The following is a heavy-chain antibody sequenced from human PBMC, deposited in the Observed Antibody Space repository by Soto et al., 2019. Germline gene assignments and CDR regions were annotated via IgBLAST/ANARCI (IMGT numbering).Heavy chain of an antibody. Sequence: EVQLVESGGGLVKPGGSLRLSCAASGITFSNAWMTWVRQAPGKGLEWVGRIKSITDGGTTDYAAPVKGRFTISRDDSKDTLYLQMNNLRTEDTAVYHCTTDSADIVVVPATFGMVVWGQGTTVTVSS. D-gene: IGHD2-2*01. CDR1: GITFSNAW. V-gene: IGHV3-15*01. J-gene: IGHJ6*02. CDR3: TTDSADIVVVPATFGMVV. CDR2: IKSITDGGTT.